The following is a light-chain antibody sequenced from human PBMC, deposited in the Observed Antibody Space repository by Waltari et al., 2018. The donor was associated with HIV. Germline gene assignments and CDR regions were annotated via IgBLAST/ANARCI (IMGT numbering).Light chain of an antibody. V-gene: IGLV2-14*01. CDR1: SSAFGISNY. Sequence: HSALTQPASVSASPGQSLTISCTGTSSAFGISNYVSWYQQHPVNVPQVMISVVISRPSGVSDRFSGSKAGNTASLTISGLQPEDEADYYCTSYTSNDTLLFGGGTKVTVL. CDR3: TSYTSNDTLL. J-gene: IGLJ2*01. CDR2: VVI.